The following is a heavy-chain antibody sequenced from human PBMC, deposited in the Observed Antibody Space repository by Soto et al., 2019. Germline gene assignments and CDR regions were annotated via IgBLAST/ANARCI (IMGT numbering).Heavy chain of an antibody. V-gene: IGHV3-7*04. D-gene: IGHD6-19*01. CDR2: IKQDGSEK. Sequence: PGGSLRLSCAASGFTFSSYWMSWVRQAPGKGLEWVANIKQDGSEKYNVDSVKGRFTISRDNAKNSVYLQLNSLRAEDTAVYYYARGTAVAGFRFEYWGQGALVTVSS. J-gene: IGHJ4*02. CDR1: GFTFSSYW. CDR3: ARGTAVAGFRFEY.